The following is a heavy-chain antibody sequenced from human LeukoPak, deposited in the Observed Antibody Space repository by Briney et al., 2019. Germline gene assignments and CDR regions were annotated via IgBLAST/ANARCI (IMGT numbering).Heavy chain of an antibody. CDR1: GGSFSGYY. CDR2: INHSGST. D-gene: IGHD3-22*01. Sequence: SETLSLTCAVYGGSFSGYYWSWIRQPPGKGLEWIGEINHSGSTNYNPSLKSRVTISVDTSKNQFSLKLSSVTAEDTAVYYCARGSSGYYEFDYWGQGTLVIVSS. V-gene: IGHV4-34*01. J-gene: IGHJ4*02. CDR3: ARGSSGYYEFDY.